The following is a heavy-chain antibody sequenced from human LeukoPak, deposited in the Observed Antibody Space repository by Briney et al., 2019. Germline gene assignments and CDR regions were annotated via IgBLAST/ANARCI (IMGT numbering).Heavy chain of an antibody. Sequence: ASVKVSCKASGGTFSSYAISWVRQAPGQGLEWMGRIIPILGIANYAQKFQGRVTITADESTSTAYMELSSLRSEDTAVYYCARVGNIAVADDEYWYFDLWGRGTLVTVSS. J-gene: IGHJ2*01. V-gene: IGHV1-69*04. CDR3: ARVGNIAVADDEYWYFDL. CDR1: GGTFSSYA. CDR2: IIPILGIA. D-gene: IGHD6-19*01.